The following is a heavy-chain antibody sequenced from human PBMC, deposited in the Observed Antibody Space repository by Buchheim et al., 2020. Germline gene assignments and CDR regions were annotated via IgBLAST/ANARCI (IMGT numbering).Heavy chain of an antibody. CDR1: GGSISSTRYY. CDR2: IYYAGST. CDR3: ARSVVNAAGHYGMDV. D-gene: IGHD6-13*01. V-gene: IGHV4-39*07. J-gene: IGHJ6*02. Sequence: QLHLQESGPGLVKPSETLSLTCTVSGGSISSTRYYWGWIRQPPGKWLEWIGSIYYAGSTYYHPSLKSRVTMSVHTSTNLFSLKLSSLTAADTAVYYCARSVVNAAGHYGMDVWGQGTT.